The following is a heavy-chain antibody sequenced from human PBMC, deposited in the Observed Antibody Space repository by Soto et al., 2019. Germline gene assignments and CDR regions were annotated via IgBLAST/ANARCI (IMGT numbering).Heavy chain of an antibody. CDR2: ISTTGGLR. J-gene: IGHJ4*02. CDR1: GFTFSSFG. D-gene: IGHD3-3*01. V-gene: IGHV3-30*18. CDR3: VEETNSGCYGGYFDY. Sequence: QVHLVESGGGVVQPGRSLRLSCVASGFTFSSFGMQWVRQAPGKGLEWVSVISTTGGLRYYADSVKGRFSISRDNSKNTLYLQMNSLRAEDTAMYYCVEETNSGCYGGYFDYWGPGILVSVSS.